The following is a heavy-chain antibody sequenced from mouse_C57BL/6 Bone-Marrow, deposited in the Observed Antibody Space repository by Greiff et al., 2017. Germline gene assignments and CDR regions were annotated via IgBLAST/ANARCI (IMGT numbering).Heavy chain of an antibody. D-gene: IGHD1-1*01. CDR2: ISNLAYSI. J-gene: IGHJ2*01. CDR3: ARYYYGSRGFDY. CDR1: GFTFSDYG. V-gene: IGHV5-15*01. Sequence: EVQLVESGGGLVQPGGSLKLSCAASGFTFSDYGMAWVRQAPRKGPEWVAFISNLAYSIYYADTVKGRFPISRENAKNTLYLEMSSLRSEDTAMYYCARYYYGSRGFDYWGQGTTLTVSS.